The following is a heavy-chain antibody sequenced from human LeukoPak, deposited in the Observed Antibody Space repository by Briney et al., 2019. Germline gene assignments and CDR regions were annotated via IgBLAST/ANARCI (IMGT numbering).Heavy chain of an antibody. V-gene: IGHV1-18*01. D-gene: IGHD2-2*02. CDR2: ISAYNGNT. J-gene: IGHJ6*02. CDR3: ARPSFHCSSTSCYTGYGMDV. Sequence: GASVKVSCKASGYTFTSYGISWVRQAPGQGLQWMVWISAYNGNTNYAQKLQGRVTMTTDTSTSTAYMELRSLRSDDTAVYYCARPSFHCSSTSCYTGYGMDVWGQGTTVTVSS. CDR1: GYTFTSYG.